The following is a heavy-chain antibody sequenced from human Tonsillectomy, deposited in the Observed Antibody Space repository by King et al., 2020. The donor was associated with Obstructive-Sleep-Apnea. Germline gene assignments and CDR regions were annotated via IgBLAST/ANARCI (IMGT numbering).Heavy chain of an antibody. CDR3: ARVPCGGDCYSRYYFDY. CDR2: IYYIGST. J-gene: IGHJ4*02. Sequence: RLQLQESGPGLVKPSETLSLTCTVSGGSISSSSYYWGWIRQPPGKGLGWIGNIYYIGSTYYNPSLKSRVTISVDTSKNQFSLKLSSVTAADTAVYYCARVPCGGDCYSRYYFDYWGQGTLVTVSS. CDR1: GGSISSSSYY. V-gene: IGHV4-39*06. D-gene: IGHD2-21*02.